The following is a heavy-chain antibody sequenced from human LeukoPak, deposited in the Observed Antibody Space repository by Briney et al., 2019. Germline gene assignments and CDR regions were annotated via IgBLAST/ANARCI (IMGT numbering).Heavy chain of an antibody. V-gene: IGHV3-23*01. CDR3: ARSDYGDYPIPYWYFDL. CDR1: GFTFSSYA. CDR2: ISGSGGRT. Sequence: PGGSLRLSCAASGFTFSSYAMNRVRQAPGKGLEWVSAISGSGGRTHYADSVKGRFTISRDNSKNTLYLQMNSLRAEDTAVYYCARSDYGDYPIPYWYFDLWGRGTLVTVSS. J-gene: IGHJ2*01. D-gene: IGHD4-17*01.